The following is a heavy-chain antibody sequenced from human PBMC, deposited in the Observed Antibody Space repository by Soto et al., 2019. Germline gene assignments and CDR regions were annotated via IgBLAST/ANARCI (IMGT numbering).Heavy chain of an antibody. CDR2: IKRKTDGGTT. J-gene: IGHJ5*02. V-gene: IGHV3-15*01. Sequence: GGSLRLSCAASGFTFSNAWMSLVRQAPGKGLEWVGRIKRKTDGGTTDYSAPVKGRFTISRDYSKNTRYMQMNSLKTEDTAVYYCTTDRSELEQPTWGAASFDPWGQGTLVTVSS. D-gene: IGHD1-1*01. CDR3: TTDRSELEQPTWGAASFDP. CDR1: GFTFSNAW.